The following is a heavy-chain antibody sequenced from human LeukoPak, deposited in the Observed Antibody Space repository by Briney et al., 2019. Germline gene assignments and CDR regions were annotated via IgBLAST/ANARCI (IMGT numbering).Heavy chain of an antibody. CDR3: ARVPRNIAARLPYYYMDV. CDR2: INPNSGGT. D-gene: IGHD6-6*01. J-gene: IGHJ6*03. Sequence: ASVKVSCKASGYTFTGYYMHWVRQAPGQGLEWMGWINPNSGGTNYAQKFQGRVTMTRDTSISTAYMELSRLRSEDTAVYYCARVPRNIAARLPYYYMDVWGKGTTVTVSS. CDR1: GYTFTGYY. V-gene: IGHV1-2*02.